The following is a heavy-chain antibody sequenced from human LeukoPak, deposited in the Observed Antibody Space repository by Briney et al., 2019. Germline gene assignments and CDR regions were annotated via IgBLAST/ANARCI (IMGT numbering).Heavy chain of an antibody. CDR2: INSRGNYI. CDR1: GFDFSIYG. CDR3: AKDVTGGREGQPAYFDF. J-gene: IGHJ4*02. Sequence: GGSLRLSCAASGFDFSIYGMNWVRQAPGKGLEWVSSINSRGNYIYYSDSLKGRFTTSRDNARSSLYLQMSSLRAEDTAIYFCAKDVTGGREGQPAYFDFWGQGTLVTVSS. V-gene: IGHV3-21*04. D-gene: IGHD1-14*01.